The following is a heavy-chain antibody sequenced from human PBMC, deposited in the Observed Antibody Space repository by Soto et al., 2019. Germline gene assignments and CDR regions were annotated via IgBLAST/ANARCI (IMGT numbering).Heavy chain of an antibody. Sequence: ASVQVSCKASGYTFTSYYMHWVRQAPGQGLAWMGIINPSGGSTSYAQKFQGRVTMTRDTSTSTVYMELSSLRSEDTAVYYCARGGTFYDFWSGYYLAPYYYYGMDVWGQGTTVTVSS. J-gene: IGHJ6*02. CDR3: ARGGTFYDFWSGYYLAPYYYYGMDV. V-gene: IGHV1-46*01. CDR2: INPSGGST. CDR1: GYTFTSYY. D-gene: IGHD3-3*01.